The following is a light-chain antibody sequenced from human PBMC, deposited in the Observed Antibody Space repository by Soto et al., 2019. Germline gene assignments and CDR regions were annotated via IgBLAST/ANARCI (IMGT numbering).Light chain of an antibody. V-gene: IGLV1-40*01. CDR1: SSNIGAGYP. CDR2: G. J-gene: IGLJ2*01. CDR3: SSYRSSSTVV. Sequence: QSVLTQPPSVSGAPGQRVTISCTGSSSNIGAGYPVHWYQQLPGTAPKLLVAGNRPSGVPDRFSVSKSGASASLAITGLQAEDEADYYCSSYRSSSTVVFGGGTKLTVL.